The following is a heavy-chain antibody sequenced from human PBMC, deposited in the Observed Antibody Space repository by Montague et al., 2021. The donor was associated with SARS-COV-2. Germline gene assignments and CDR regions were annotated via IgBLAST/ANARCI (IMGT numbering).Heavy chain of an antibody. J-gene: IGHJ4*02. CDR3: ARMYVPAHGTSAASYSDY. CDR2: ISYSGRT. D-gene: IGHD6-13*01. V-gene: IGHV4-31*03. CDR1: GGSISSDDSY. Sequence: TLSLTCIVSGGSISSDDSYWTWIRQHPGKGLEWIGYISYSGRTTYNVSLKSRLTISADTSDNQFSLKLTSMTAADTAVYSCARMYVPAHGTSAASYSDYWGRGTLVTVSS.